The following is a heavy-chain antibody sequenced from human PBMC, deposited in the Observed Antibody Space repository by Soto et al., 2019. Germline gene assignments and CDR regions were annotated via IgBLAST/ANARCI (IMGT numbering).Heavy chain of an antibody. Sequence: SETLSLTCTVSRGSINNYYWTLIRQPPGKGLEWIGYVSYSGRTNYNPSLKSRVNMFVDKSKNQFSLNLTSVTAADTAAYYCGRLQYTVVTAIDVWGQGTMVTVSS. V-gene: IGHV4-59*03. J-gene: IGHJ3*01. CDR2: VSYSGRT. CDR3: GRLQYTVVTAIDV. CDR1: RGSINNYY. D-gene: IGHD2-21*01.